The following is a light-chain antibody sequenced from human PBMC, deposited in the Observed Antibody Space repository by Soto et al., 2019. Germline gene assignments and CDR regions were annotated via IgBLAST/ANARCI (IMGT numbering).Light chain of an antibody. CDR3: SSYTSSSTLYV. Sequence: QSVLTQPASVSGSPGQSITISCTGTSSDVGGYNYVSWYQQHPDKAPKLMIYDVSNRPSGVSNRFSGSKSGNTASLTISGPPAYDGAYYYCSSYTSSSTLYVFGTGTKLTVL. V-gene: IGLV2-14*01. J-gene: IGLJ1*01. CDR1: SSDVGGYNY. CDR2: DVS.